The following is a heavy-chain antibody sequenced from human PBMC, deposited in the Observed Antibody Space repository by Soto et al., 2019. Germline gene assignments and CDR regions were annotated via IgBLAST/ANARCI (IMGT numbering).Heavy chain of an antibody. D-gene: IGHD4-17*01. CDR2: VRSKASGYTT. J-gene: IGHJ5*02. CDR1: GFTFSDSN. CDR3: IAIPPTSVTSGGWVDP. V-gene: IGHV3-73*01. Sequence: EVQLVESGGGLVQPGGSLKLSCVASGFTFSDSNIHWVRQASGKGLEWVGRVRSKASGYTTAYAASVKGRFTISRDDLKNRADIEMKSLQIDDTAVYYCIAIPPTSVTSGGWVDPWGQGTLVTVSS.